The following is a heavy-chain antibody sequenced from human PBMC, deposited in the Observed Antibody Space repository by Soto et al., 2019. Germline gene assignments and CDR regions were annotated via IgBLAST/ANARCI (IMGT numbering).Heavy chain of an antibody. Sequence: SETLSLTCIVSGGSFSSYYCNWVRKSAGKGLEWIGRIYPSGSTTYNPSLKSRLTMSVDTSKNQFSLRLTSMTAADTAVYYCATGRSEVVPGAMDTWGQGTLVTVSS. J-gene: IGHJ5*02. CDR1: GGSFSSYY. V-gene: IGHV4-4*07. CDR2: IYPSGST. CDR3: ATGRSEVVPGAMDT. D-gene: IGHD2-2*01.